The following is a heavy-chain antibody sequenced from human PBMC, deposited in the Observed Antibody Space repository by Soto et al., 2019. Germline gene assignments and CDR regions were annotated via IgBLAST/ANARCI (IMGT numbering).Heavy chain of an antibody. CDR1: GGSISSSSYY. Sequence: SETLSLTCTVSGGSISSSSYYWGWIRQPPGKGLEWIGSIYYSGSTYYNPSLKSRVTISVDTSKNQFSLKLSSVTAADTAVYYCALYSSDYDYWGQGTLVTASS. J-gene: IGHJ4*02. V-gene: IGHV4-39*01. CDR3: ALYSSDYDY. CDR2: IYYSGST. D-gene: IGHD6-19*01.